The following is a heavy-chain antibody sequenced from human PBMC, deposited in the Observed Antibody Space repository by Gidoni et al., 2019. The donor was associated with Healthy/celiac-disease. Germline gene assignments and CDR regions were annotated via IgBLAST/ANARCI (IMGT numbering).Heavy chain of an antibody. CDR3: ARQPLQQQLVSWDYFDY. Sequence: QVQLQQSGPGLVKPSQTLSLTCAISGESVSSNSAAWNWIRQSPSRGLEWLGRTYYRSKWYNDYAVSVKSRITINPDTSKNQFSLQLNSVTPEDTAVYYCARQPLQQQLVSWDYFDYWGQGTLVTVSS. J-gene: IGHJ4*02. V-gene: IGHV6-1*01. CDR2: TYYRSKWYN. CDR1: GESVSSNSAA. D-gene: IGHD6-13*01.